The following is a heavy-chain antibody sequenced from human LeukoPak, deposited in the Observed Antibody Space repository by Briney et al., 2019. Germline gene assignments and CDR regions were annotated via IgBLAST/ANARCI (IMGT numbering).Heavy chain of an antibody. CDR1: GGSISSYY. CDR3: AKSFYDSDALVKPYAFDY. V-gene: IGHV4-4*09. D-gene: IGHD2/OR15-2a*01. J-gene: IGHJ4*02. Sequence: SETLSLTCTVSGGSISSYYWSWIRQPPGKGLEWIGYIYTSGSTNYNPSLKSRVTISVDTSKKQFSLTLTSVTAADTAVYYCAKSFYDSDALVKPYAFDYWGQGTLVTVSS. CDR2: IYTSGST.